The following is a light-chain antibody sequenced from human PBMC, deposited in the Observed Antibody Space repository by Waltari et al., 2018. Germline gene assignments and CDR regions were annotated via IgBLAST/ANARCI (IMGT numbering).Light chain of an antibody. V-gene: IGLV1-47*01. J-gene: IGLJ3*02. Sequence: QSVLTKPPSASGTPGKSVTISCSGSSSNIGSNFVYWYQQLPGTAPKLLSYRNNQRPSGVPDRFSGSKSGTSASLAISGLRSEDEADYYCAAWDDSLSGWVFGGGTKLTVL. CDR2: RNN. CDR1: SSNIGSNF. CDR3: AAWDDSLSGWV.